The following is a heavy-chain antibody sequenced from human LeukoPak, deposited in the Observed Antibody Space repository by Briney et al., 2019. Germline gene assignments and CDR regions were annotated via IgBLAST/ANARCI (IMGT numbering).Heavy chain of an antibody. D-gene: IGHD3-22*01. CDR2: INPSGGST. Sequence: ASVKVSCKASGYTFTSYYMHWVRQAPGQGLEWMGIINPSGGSTSYAQKFQGSVTMTRDTSTSTVYMELSSLRTEDTAVYYCAREENYYDSSGYYLHNFDYWGQGTLVTVSS. CDR1: GYTFTSYY. CDR3: AREENYYDSSGYYLHNFDY. J-gene: IGHJ4*02. V-gene: IGHV1-46*01.